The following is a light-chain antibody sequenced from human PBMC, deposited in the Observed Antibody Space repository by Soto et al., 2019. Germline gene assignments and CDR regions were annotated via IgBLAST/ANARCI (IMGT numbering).Light chain of an antibody. J-gene: IGLJ1*01. CDR1: TSDVGGYNL. Sequence: QSVLTQPASVSGSPGQSITISCSGTTSDVGGYNLVSWYQQHTAKAPKLLIYEGTHRPSGVSSRFSGSKSGNTASLTISGLQAEDEADYYCCSYASSSSYVFGTGTKVTVL. V-gene: IGLV2-23*01. CDR3: CSYASSSSYV. CDR2: EGT.